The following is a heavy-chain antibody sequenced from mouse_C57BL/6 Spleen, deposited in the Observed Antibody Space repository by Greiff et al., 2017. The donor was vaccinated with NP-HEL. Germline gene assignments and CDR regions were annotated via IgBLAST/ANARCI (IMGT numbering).Heavy chain of an antibody. Sequence: VQLQQSGPELVKPGASVKISCKASGYTFTDYYMNWVKQSHGKSLEWIGDINPNNGGTSYNQKFKGKATLTVDKSSSTAYMELRSLTSEDSAVYYCARGTTVVPYWYFDVWGTGTTVTVSS. CDR1: GYTFTDYY. CDR3: ARGTTVVPYWYFDV. D-gene: IGHD1-1*01. V-gene: IGHV1-26*01. CDR2: INPNNGGT. J-gene: IGHJ1*03.